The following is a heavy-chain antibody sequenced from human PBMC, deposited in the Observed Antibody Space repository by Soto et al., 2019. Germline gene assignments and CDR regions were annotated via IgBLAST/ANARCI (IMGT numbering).Heavy chain of an antibody. Sequence: SETLSLTCTVSGGSISSSSYYWGWIRQPPGKGLEWIGSIYYSGSTYYNPSLKSRVTISVDTSKNQFSLKLSSVTAADTAVYYCAGRIVVVPAEDYYYYGMDVWGQGTTVTVSS. J-gene: IGHJ6*02. V-gene: IGHV4-39*01. D-gene: IGHD2-2*01. CDR2: IYYSGST. CDR1: GGSISSSSYY. CDR3: AGRIVVVPAEDYYYYGMDV.